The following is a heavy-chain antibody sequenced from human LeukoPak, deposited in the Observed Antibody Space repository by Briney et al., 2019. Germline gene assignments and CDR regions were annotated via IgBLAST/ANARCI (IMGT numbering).Heavy chain of an antibody. CDR1: GYSFSSYA. D-gene: IGHD6-6*01. V-gene: IGHV3-23*01. CDR3: AKDPSDSSSY. Sequence: GEFLKISCKGSGYSFSSYAMSWVRQAPGKGLEWVSSISGSGDSTYYAGSVKGRFTISRDNSKNTLYLQMNSLRAEDTAVYYCAKDPSDSSSYWGQGTLVTVSS. J-gene: IGHJ4*02. CDR2: ISGSGDST.